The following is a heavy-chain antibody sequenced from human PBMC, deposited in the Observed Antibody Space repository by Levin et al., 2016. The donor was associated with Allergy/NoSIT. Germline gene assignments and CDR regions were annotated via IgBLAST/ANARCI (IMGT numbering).Heavy chain of an antibody. D-gene: IGHD2-15*01. J-gene: IGHJ4*02. CDR2: IYYSGST. V-gene: IGHV4-39*02. CDR3: AREWGGQLGYCSGGSCYSIDY. Sequence: SETLSLTCTVSGGSISSSSYYWGWIRQPPGKGLEWIGSIYYSGSTYYNPSLKSRVTISLDTSKNQFSLKLSSVTAADTAVYYCAREWGGQLGYCSGGSCYSIDYWGQGTLVTVSS. CDR1: GGSISSSSYY.